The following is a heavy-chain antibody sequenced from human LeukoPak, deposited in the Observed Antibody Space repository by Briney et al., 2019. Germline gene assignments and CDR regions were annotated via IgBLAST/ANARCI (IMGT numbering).Heavy chain of an antibody. D-gene: IGHD3-22*01. J-gene: IGHJ4*02. V-gene: IGHV7-4-1*02. Sequence: ASVKVSCKASGYTFTSYAMNWVRQAPGQGLEWMGWINTNTGNPTYAQGFTGRSVFSLDTSVSTAYLQISSLKAEDTAVYYCARVEPCYYDSSSCIHYFDYWGQGTLVTVSS. CDR3: ARVEPCYYDSSSCIHYFDY. CDR2: INTNTGNP. CDR1: GYTFTSYA.